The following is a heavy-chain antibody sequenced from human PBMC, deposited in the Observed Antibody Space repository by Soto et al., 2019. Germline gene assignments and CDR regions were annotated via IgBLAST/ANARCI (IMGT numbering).Heavy chain of an antibody. CDR3: ARGRIAGAATDFYYYGMDV. Sequence: QVQLVQSGAEVKKPGSSVKVSCKASGGTFSTYVISWVRQAPGQGLEWMGGIIPVFATTNYAQKFQGRVTITADESTRTGYMELYSLRSEDTAVYYCARGRIAGAATDFYYYGMDVWGQGTSVTVSS. V-gene: IGHV1-69*12. CDR2: IIPVFATT. J-gene: IGHJ6*02. D-gene: IGHD1-26*01. CDR1: GGTFSTYV.